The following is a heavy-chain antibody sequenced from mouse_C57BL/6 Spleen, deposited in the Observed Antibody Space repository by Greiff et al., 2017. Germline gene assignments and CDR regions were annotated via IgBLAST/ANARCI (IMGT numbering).Heavy chain of an antibody. J-gene: IGHJ4*01. Sequence: QVQLQQPGAELVKPGASVKLSCKASGYTFTSYWMHWVKQRPGRGLEWIGRIDPNSGGTKYNEKFKSKATLTVDKPSSTAYMQLSILTSEDSAVYYCAREVTRYAMDYWGQGTSVTVSS. CDR2: IDPNSGGT. V-gene: IGHV1-72*01. D-gene: IGHD2-2*01. CDR1: GYTFTSYW. CDR3: AREVTRYAMDY.